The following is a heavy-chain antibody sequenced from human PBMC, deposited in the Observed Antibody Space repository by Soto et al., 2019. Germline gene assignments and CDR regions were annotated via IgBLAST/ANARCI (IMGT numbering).Heavy chain of an antibody. Sequence: SETLSFTCTLSGRSLSSKYWSWIRQPPGKGLEWIGYIYYSGSPNYNPSLKRRVTISVDTSNNQFSLKLSSATAADTAVYYCGRQEISRLDTWGLGTLVTVSS. CDR2: IYYSGSP. CDR1: GRSLSSKY. CDR3: GRQEISRLDT. J-gene: IGHJ5*02. V-gene: IGHV4-59*01.